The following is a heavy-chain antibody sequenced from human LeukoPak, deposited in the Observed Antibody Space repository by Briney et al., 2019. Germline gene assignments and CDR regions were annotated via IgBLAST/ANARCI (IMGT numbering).Heavy chain of an antibody. D-gene: IGHD1-14*01. V-gene: IGHV3-7*01. CDR3: ARGRTLFDY. CDR2: IKQDGSEK. CDR1: GFSFTTYW. Sequence: GGSLRLSCAASGFSFTTYWMSWVRQAPGKGLEWVANIKQDGSEKYYVDSVKGRFTISRDNAKNSLYLQMNSLRAEDTAVYYCARGRTLFDYWGQGTLVTVRS. J-gene: IGHJ4*02.